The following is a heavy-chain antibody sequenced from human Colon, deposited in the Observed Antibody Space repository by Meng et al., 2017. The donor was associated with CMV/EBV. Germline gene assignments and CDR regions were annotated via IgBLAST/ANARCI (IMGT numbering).Heavy chain of an antibody. Sequence: VNLCQSGAEVKTPGASVKVSFKASGSTFTGFYIQRVRQAPGQGLEWMGWINPKSGDTIYEQKFQGRVTMTRDTSISTVYMDLNSRRSDDTAVYFCARDLWSGSSDYFDYWGQGTLVTVSS. J-gene: IGHJ4*02. V-gene: IGHV1-2*02. D-gene: IGHD3-3*01. CDR1: GSTFTGFY. CDR3: ARDLWSGSSDYFDY. CDR2: INPKSGDT.